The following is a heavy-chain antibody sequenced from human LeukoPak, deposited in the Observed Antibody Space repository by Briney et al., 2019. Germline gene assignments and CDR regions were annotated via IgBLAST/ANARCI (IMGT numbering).Heavy chain of an antibody. D-gene: IGHD6-19*01. CDR1: GYTFTGYY. V-gene: IGHV1-2*02. J-gene: IGHJ1*01. CDR3: ASESSGWAHHLH. Sequence: ASVKVSCKASGYTFTGYYMHWVRPAPGQGLEWMGWINPNSGGTNYAQKFQGRVTMTRDTSISTAYMELSRLRSDDTAVYYCASESSGWAHHLHWGQGTLVTVSS. CDR2: INPNSGGT.